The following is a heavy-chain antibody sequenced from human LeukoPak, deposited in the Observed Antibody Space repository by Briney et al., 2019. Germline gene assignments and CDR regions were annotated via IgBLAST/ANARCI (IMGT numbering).Heavy chain of an antibody. CDR1: GGSVTSTNW. Sequence: TPSETLSLTCGVSGGSVTSTNWWTWVRQPPGKGLEWIGEVHLDGRTNYNPSLKSRLTISVDLSENHISLKLTPVTAADTAVYYCAREGGFFRPLDYSGQGTLVTVSS. CDR2: VHLDGRT. CDR3: AREGGFFRPLDY. J-gene: IGHJ4*02. V-gene: IGHV4-4*02. D-gene: IGHD3-3*01.